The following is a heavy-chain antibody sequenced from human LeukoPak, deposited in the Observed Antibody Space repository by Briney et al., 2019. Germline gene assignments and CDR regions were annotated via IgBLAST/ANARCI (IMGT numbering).Heavy chain of an antibody. CDR1: GYTLTELS. V-gene: IGHV1-24*01. D-gene: IGHD1-26*01. J-gene: IGHJ6*02. CDR2: FDPEDGET. Sequence: GASVKVSCKVSGYTLTELSMHWVRQAPGKGLEWMGGFDPEDGETIYAQKFRGRVTMTEDTSTDTAYMELSSLRSEDTAVYYCATSSIVGARSYGMDVWGQGTTVTVSS. CDR3: ATSSIVGARSYGMDV.